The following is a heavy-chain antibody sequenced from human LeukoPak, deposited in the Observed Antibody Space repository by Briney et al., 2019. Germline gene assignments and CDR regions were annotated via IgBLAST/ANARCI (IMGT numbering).Heavy chain of an antibody. CDR1: GFTFSSYS. J-gene: IGHJ4*02. Sequence: GGSLRLSCAASGFTFSSYSMNWVRQAPGKGLEWVSSISSSSSYIYYADSVKGRFTISRDNAKNSLYLQMNSLRAEDTGVYYCAKGRRNCSSTSCYLDYWGQGTLVTVSS. V-gene: IGHV3-21*04. CDR2: ISSSSSYI. CDR3: AKGRRNCSSTSCYLDY. D-gene: IGHD2-2*01.